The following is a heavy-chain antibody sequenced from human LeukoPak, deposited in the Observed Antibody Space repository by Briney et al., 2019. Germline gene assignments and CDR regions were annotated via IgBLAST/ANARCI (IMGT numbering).Heavy chain of an antibody. D-gene: IGHD2-21*02. J-gene: IGHJ4*02. CDR2: ISYDGSNK. V-gene: IGHV3-30-3*01. Sequence: GGSLRLSCAASGFTFSSYAMHWVRQAPGKGLEWVAVISYDGSNKYYADSVKGRFTIPRDNSKNTLYLQMNSLRAEDTAVYYCARDHLVTQAFDYWGQGTLVTVSS. CDR3: ARDHLVTQAFDY. CDR1: GFTFSSYA.